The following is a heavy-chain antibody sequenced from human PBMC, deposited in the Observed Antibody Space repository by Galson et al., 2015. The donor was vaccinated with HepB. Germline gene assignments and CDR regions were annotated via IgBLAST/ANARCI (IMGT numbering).Heavy chain of an antibody. CDR1: GGTFSGYA. CDR2: IIPIFGAG. Sequence: SVKVSCKASGGTFSGYAISWVRQAPGQGLEWMGGIIPIFGAGKYAKKFQDRVTIVADESTGTVSMELSSLSSEDTAIYYCARDHGSSGRYCADDGCSATFYMDIWDKGTTVIVSS. CDR3: ARDHGSSGRYCADDGCSATFYMDI. J-gene: IGHJ6*03. V-gene: IGHV1-69*13. D-gene: IGHD2-8*01.